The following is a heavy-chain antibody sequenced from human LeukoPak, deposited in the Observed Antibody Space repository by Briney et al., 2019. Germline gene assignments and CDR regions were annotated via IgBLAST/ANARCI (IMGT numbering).Heavy chain of an antibody. CDR1: GYTFTSYD. J-gene: IGHJ4*02. D-gene: IGHD5-12*01. V-gene: IGHV1-8*03. Sequence: ASVKVSCKASGYTFTSYDINWVRQVTGQGLEWMGWMNPNSGNTGYAQKFQGRVTITRNTSISTAYMELSSLRSEDTAVYYCARVGDIVATIPQGFDYWGQGTLVTVSS. CDR3: ARVGDIVATIPQGFDY. CDR2: MNPNSGNT.